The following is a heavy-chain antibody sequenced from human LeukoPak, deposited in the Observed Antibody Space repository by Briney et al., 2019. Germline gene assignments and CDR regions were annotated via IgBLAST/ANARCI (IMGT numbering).Heavy chain of an antibody. J-gene: IGHJ4*02. CDR2: MKEDGSEI. CDR1: GFTFSSYW. V-gene: IGHV3-7*01. Sequence: GGSLRLSCAASGFTFSSYWMSWVRQAPGKGLEWVAKMKEDGSEIFYVDSVKGRFTISRDNAKNSLYLQMNSLRAEDTAVYYCARPRGCGSTRCNNFDYWGQGTLVTVSS. CDR3: ARPRGCGSTRCNNFDY. D-gene: IGHD2-2*01.